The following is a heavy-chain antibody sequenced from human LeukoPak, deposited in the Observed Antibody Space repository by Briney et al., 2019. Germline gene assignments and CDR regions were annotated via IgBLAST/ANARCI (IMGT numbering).Heavy chain of an antibody. D-gene: IGHD2-21*02. CDR2: IIPIFGTA. J-gene: IGHJ4*02. CDR1: GGTFTSYA. CDR3: ARGAGRRYCGGDCYYFDY. V-gene: IGHV1-69*05. Sequence: ASVKVSCKASGGTFTSYAISWVRQAPGQGLEWMGRIIPIFGTANYAQKFQGRVTITTDESTSTAYMELSSLRAEDTAVYYCARGAGRRYCGGDCYYFDYWGQGTLVTVSS.